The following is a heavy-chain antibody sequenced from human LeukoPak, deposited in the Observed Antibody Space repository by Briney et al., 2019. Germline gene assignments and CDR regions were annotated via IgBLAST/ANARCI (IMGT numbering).Heavy chain of an antibody. D-gene: IGHD3-10*01. J-gene: IGHJ4*02. Sequence: ASVKVSCKASGYTFTISYIHWVRQAPGQGLEWMGIINPSGGSTSYAQKFQGRVTMTRDTSTSTAYMELRRLRSEDTAVYYCARAGIFDYWGQGTMVTVSS. CDR1: GYTFTISY. CDR3: ARAGIFDY. CDR2: INPSGGST. V-gene: IGHV1-46*01.